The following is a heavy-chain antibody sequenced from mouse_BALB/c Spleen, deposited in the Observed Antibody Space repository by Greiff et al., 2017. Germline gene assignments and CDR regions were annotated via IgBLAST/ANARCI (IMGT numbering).Heavy chain of an antibody. CDR2: IRNKANGYTT. CDR1: GFTFTDYY. D-gene: IGHD2-13*01. J-gene: IGHJ3*01. Sequence: EVKLVESGGGLVQPGGSLRLSCATSGFTFTDYYMSWVRQPPGKALEWLGFIRNKANGYTTEYSASVKGRFTISRDNSQSILYLQMNTLRAEDSATYYCARGSTMMTPFAYWGQGTLVTVSA. CDR3: ARGSTMMTPFAY. V-gene: IGHV7-3*02.